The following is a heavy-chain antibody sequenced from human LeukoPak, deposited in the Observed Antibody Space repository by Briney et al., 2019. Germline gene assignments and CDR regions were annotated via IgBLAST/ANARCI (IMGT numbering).Heavy chain of an antibody. V-gene: IGHV3-74*01. CDR1: GFTFTTYW. Sequence: GGSLRLSCAASGFTFTTYWMHWVRQAPGKGLVWVSHINSDGSITSHADSVKGRFTISRDNAKNTLYLQMNSLRAEDTAVYYCARDGRPLDYWGQGTLVTVSS. CDR2: INSDGSIT. J-gene: IGHJ4*02. CDR3: ARDGRPLDY.